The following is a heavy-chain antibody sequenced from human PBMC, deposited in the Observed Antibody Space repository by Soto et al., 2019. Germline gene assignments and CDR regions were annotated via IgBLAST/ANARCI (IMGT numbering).Heavy chain of an antibody. CDR3: ARERGYSSSSYYYYGMDV. V-gene: IGHV1-69*01. J-gene: IGHJ6*02. CDR2: IIPIFGTA. Sequence: QVQLVQSGAEVKKPGSSVKVSCKASGGTFSSYAISWVRQAPGQGLEWMGGIIPIFGTANYAQKFQGRVTITADESTSTAYMELSSLRSEDTDVYYCARERGYSSSSYYYYGMDVWGQGTTVTVSS. CDR1: GGTFSSYA. D-gene: IGHD6-6*01.